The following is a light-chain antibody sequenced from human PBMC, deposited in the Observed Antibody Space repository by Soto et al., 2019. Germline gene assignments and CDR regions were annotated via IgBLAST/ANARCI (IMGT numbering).Light chain of an antibody. CDR1: SSNIGNNY. Sequence: QAVVTQPPSVSAAPGQKVTISCSGSSSNIGNNYVSWYQQLPGTAPKLLIYDNNKRPSGIPDRFSGSKSGTSATLGITGLQTGDEAYYYCGTWDSSLSAWVFGGGTKVTVL. CDR3: GTWDSSLSAWV. V-gene: IGLV1-51*01. J-gene: IGLJ3*02. CDR2: DNN.